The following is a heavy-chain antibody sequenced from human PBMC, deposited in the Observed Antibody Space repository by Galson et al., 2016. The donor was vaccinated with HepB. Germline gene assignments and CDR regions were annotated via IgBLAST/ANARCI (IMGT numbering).Heavy chain of an antibody. D-gene: IGHD2-21*02. Sequence: PALVKPTQTLTLTCTFSGFSLTSGVGVAWIRQPPGKALEWLALIYWDDDKRFSPSLTSRLTITKDTSKNQVVLTMTNMDPVAPATYFCAPSQHCGVDCLYFAAWGQGTLVTVSS. CDR3: APSQHCGVDCLYFAA. V-gene: IGHV2-5*02. CDR2: IYWDDDK. J-gene: IGHJ4*02. CDR1: GFSLTSGVG.